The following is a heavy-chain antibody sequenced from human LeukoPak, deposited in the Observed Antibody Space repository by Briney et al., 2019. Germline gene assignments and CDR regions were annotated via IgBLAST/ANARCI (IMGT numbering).Heavy chain of an antibody. Sequence: GGSLRLSCAASGFTFSSYAMSWVRQAPGKGLEWVSAISGSGGSTYYADSVKGRFTISRDNSKNTLYLQMNSLRAEDTAVYYCAKCPAAGTAYYYYGMDVWGQGTTVTVSS. J-gene: IGHJ6*02. CDR2: ISGSGGST. D-gene: IGHD6-13*01. CDR3: AKCPAAGTAYYYYGMDV. CDR1: GFTFSSYA. V-gene: IGHV3-23*01.